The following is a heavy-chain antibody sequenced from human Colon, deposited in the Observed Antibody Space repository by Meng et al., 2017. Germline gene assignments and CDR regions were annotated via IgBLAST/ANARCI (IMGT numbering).Heavy chain of an antibody. CDR1: GDTFTDYG. CDR2: ISSFNGVT. CDR3: ARTPFAGTPGTIGNWFDP. J-gene: IGHJ5*02. V-gene: IGHV1-18*01. D-gene: IGHD2-8*01. Sequence: VQSGGEVRKLGASGKVSRKATGDTFTDYGISWVRQAPGQGLEWMGWISSFNGVTNYARKFRGRVTMTADTSTATAYMELRSLTSDDTAVYYCARTPFAGTPGTIGNWFDPWGQGTLVTVSS.